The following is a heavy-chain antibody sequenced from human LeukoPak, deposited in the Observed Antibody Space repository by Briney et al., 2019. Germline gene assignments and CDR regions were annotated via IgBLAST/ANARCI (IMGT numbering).Heavy chain of an antibody. CDR1: GFTFSSYA. D-gene: IGHD3-16*01. V-gene: IGHV3-23*01. Sequence: GGSLRLSRAASGFTFSSYAMSWVRQAPGKGLEWVSGISGSGGSTFYADSVKGRFTISRDNSKNTLYLQMNSLRADDTAVYYCAKRSGGKSGLDYWGQGTLVTVSS. CDR3: AKRSGGKSGLDY. J-gene: IGHJ4*02. CDR2: ISGSGGST.